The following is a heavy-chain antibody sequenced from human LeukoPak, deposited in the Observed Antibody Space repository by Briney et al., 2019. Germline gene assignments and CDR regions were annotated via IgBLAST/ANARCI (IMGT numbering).Heavy chain of an antibody. Sequence: SETLSLTCTVSGGSISSYYWSWIRQPPGKGLEWIGYIYYSGSTNYNPSLKSRVTISVDTSRNQFSLKLSSVTAADTAVYYCARYETGVYFGAFDIWGQGTMVTVSS. CDR1: GGSISSYY. CDR2: IYYSGST. CDR3: ARYETGVYFGAFDI. J-gene: IGHJ3*02. V-gene: IGHV4-59*08. D-gene: IGHD3-9*01.